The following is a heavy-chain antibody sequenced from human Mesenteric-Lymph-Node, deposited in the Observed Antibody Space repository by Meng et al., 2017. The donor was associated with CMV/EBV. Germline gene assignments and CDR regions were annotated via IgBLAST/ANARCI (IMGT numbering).Heavy chain of an antibody. Sequence: SVKVSCKASGGTFSSYTISWVRQAPGQGLEWMGGIMPIFGTIKYAQKFQGRVTITTDESTSTAYMELRGLRSEDTAVYFCARVGLNWNDDGVDVWGQGTTVTVSS. CDR2: IMPIFGTI. V-gene: IGHV1-69*05. CDR3: ARVGLNWNDDGVDV. J-gene: IGHJ6*02. D-gene: IGHD1-20*01. CDR1: GGTFSSYT.